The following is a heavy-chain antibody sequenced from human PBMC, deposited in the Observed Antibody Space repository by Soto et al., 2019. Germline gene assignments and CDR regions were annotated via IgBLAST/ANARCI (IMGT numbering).Heavy chain of an antibody. J-gene: IGHJ6*02. CDR2: TYYRSKWYN. CDR3: ARAGPDYYYYGLDV. D-gene: IGHD3-10*01. V-gene: IGHV6-1*01. Sequence: SPTLSLTCAVSGDSVSTNSAAWNWIGQSPSRGLEWLGRTYYRSKWYNDYAVSVKSRININADTSKNQISLQLNSVTPEDTAVYYCARAGPDYYYYGLDVWGQGTTVTV. CDR1: GDSVSTNSAA.